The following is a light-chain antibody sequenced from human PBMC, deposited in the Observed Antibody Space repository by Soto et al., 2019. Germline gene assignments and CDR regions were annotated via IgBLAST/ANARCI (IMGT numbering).Light chain of an antibody. V-gene: IGKV3-11*01. Sequence: ESVLTQSPATVSLSPGERATLSCRASQSVSSYLAWYQQKPGQAPRLLIYDASNRATGIPARFSGSGSGTDFTLTISSLEPEDFAVYYCQQRSNWPITSGQGTRLEIK. CDR3: QQRSNWPIT. CDR1: QSVSSY. CDR2: DAS. J-gene: IGKJ5*01.